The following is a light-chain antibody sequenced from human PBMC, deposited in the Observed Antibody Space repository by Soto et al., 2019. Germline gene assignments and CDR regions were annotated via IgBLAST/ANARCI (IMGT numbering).Light chain of an antibody. J-gene: IGKJ1*01. Sequence: VVTQSPATLSVFPGETATLSCRASQSVSSDLAWYQQRPGQAPRLLIHGASTRATGIPARFRGSGSGTEFRLTISSLQSEDFATYYCQQYNTWHPKMAFGRGTKVDIK. CDR3: QQYNTWHPKMA. CDR2: GAS. CDR1: QSVSSD. V-gene: IGKV3-15*01.